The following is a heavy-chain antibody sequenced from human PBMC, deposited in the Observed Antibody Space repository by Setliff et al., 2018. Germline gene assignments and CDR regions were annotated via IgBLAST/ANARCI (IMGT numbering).Heavy chain of an antibody. CDR1: RGSINSHY. CDR3: ARDRGSNNSPEDFDY. D-gene: IGHD1-1*01. CDR2: IFGSGST. J-gene: IGHJ4*02. V-gene: IGHV4-4*07. Sequence: SETLSLTCTVSRGSINSHYWSWIRQPAGKGLEWIGRIFGSGSTNYNPSLKSRVTMSIDTSKNQFFLKVRSVTDADTAVYYCARDRGSNNSPEDFDYWGLGTLVPVS.